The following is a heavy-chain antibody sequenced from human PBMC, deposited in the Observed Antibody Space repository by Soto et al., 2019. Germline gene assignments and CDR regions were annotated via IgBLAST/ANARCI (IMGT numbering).Heavy chain of an antibody. CDR2: ISGGGDNT. CDR3: AKGVLAVAGPYYFDY. D-gene: IGHD6-19*01. J-gene: IGHJ4*02. Sequence: GGSLRLSCAASGFTFSTYAMRWVRQAPGKGLERVSAISGGGDNTYYADSVRGRFAISRDNSKNTLYLEMNSLRAEDTAVYYCAKGVLAVAGPYYFDYWGQGTLVTVSS. V-gene: IGHV3-23*01. CDR1: GFTFSTYA.